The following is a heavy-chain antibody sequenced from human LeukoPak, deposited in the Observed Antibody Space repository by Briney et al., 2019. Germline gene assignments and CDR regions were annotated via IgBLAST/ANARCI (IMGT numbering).Heavy chain of an antibody. V-gene: IGHV1-8*01. CDR2: MNPNSGNT. CDR3: ARGRPSYASGSYYNEDY. J-gene: IGHJ4*02. Sequence: ASVKVSCKASGYTFTSYDINWVRQATGQGLEWMGWMNPNSGNTGYAQKFQGRVTMTRNTSISTAYMELSSLRSEDTAVYYCARGRPSYASGSYYNEDYWGQGTLVTVSS. CDR1: GYTFTSYD. D-gene: IGHD3-10*01.